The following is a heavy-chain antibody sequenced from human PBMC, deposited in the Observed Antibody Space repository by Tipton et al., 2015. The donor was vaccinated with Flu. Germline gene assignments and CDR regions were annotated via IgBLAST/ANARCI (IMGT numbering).Heavy chain of an antibody. CDR1: GGSISSGRYY. V-gene: IGHV4-61*02. CDR2: INTTGST. CDR3: ARDYSSYWSYNWFDP. J-gene: IGHJ5*02. D-gene: IGHD6-19*01. Sequence: TLSLTCTVSGGSISSGRYYWSWIRQPAGKGLEWIGRINTTGSTNYNPSLKSRLTISADTAKNQFFLRLTSVTAADSAVYYCARDYSSYWSYNWFDPWGQGTLVTVPS.